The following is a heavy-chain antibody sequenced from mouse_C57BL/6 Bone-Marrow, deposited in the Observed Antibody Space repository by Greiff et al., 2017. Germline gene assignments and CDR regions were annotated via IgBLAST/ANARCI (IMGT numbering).Heavy chain of an antibody. CDR1: GYSFTDYN. Sequence: EVQLQQPGPELVKPGASVKLSCKASGYSFTDYNMNWVKQSNGQSLEWIGVINPNYGTTSYNQKFKGKATLTVDKSSSTAYMQLNSLTSEDSAGYYCARGYEYDCAMDYGGQGTSVTVSS. CDR2: INPNYGTT. CDR3: ARGYEYDCAMDY. J-gene: IGHJ4*01. V-gene: IGHV1-39*01. D-gene: IGHD2-4*01.